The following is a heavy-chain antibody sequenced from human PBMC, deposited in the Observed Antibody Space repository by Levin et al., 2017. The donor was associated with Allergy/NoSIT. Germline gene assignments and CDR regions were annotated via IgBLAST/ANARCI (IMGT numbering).Heavy chain of an antibody. CDR3: ARHVGATSYDILTGFDF. CDR1: GASIRRSTYY. Sequence: SETLSLTCTVSGASIRRSTYYWGWIRQPPGTGLEWIGSMYYSGSTYYNPSLKSRVIISVDTSKNQFSLRLSSVTAADTSVYYCARHVGATSYDILTGFDFWGQGNRVTVSS. V-gene: IGHV4-39*01. D-gene: IGHD3-9*01. J-gene: IGHJ4*02. CDR2: MYYSGST.